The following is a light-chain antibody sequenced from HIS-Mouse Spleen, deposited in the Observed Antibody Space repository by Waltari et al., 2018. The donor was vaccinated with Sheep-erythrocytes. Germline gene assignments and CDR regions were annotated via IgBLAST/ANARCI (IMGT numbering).Light chain of an antibody. CDR3: CSYAGSSTWV. Sequence: QSALTQPASVSGSPGQSITISCTGTSSDVGSYNLVSWYQPHPGKAPKLMIYEGSTRPSGVSNRFSGSKSGNTASLTISGLQAEDEADYYCCSYAGSSTWVFGGGTKLTVL. V-gene: IGLV2-23*01. J-gene: IGLJ3*02. CDR2: EGS. CDR1: SSDVGSYNL.